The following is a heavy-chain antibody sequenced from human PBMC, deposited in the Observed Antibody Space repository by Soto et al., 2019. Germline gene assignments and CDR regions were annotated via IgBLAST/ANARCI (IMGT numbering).Heavy chain of an antibody. CDR2: ISSSSSYI. Sequence: PGGSMRLSCAASGFTFSSYRMNWVRQAPGKGLEWVSSISSSSSYIYYADSVKGRFTISRDNAKNSLYLQMNSLRAEDTAVYYCARDLNYYYYYGMDVWGQGTTVTVSS. J-gene: IGHJ6*02. CDR3: ARDLNYYYYYGMDV. CDR1: GFTFSSYR. V-gene: IGHV3-21*01.